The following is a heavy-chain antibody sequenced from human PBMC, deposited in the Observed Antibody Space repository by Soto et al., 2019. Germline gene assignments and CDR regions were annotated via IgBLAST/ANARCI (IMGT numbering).Heavy chain of an antibody. CDR3: ARDKDYGFDI. J-gene: IGHJ3*02. Sequence: GGSLRLSCVASGFTFSSYSMNWVRQAPGKGLEWVSYISGSSSPIKYADSVKGRFTSSRDNAKNSLYLQMNSLRAEDTSVYYCARDKDYGFDIWGQGTMVTVSS. CDR2: ISGSSSPI. V-gene: IGHV3-48*01. D-gene: IGHD4-17*01. CDR1: GFTFSSYS.